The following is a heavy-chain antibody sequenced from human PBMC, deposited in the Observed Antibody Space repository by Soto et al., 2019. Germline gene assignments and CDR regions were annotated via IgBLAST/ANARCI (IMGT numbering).Heavy chain of an antibody. J-gene: IGHJ6*02. CDR1: GFAISSYW. CDR3: ALERPPGNIRFNYYYYGMDV. V-gene: IGHV3-74*01. CDR2: INNDGSAI. Sequence: ESLKISCAVSGFAISSYWRHCVRQATGKRLVEVSRINNDGSAISQADSVKGRFTISRDNAKNPVYLQMNSLRVEDTGIYHWALERPPGNIRFNYYYYGMDVWXQGTTVTVSS. D-gene: IGHD3-3*01.